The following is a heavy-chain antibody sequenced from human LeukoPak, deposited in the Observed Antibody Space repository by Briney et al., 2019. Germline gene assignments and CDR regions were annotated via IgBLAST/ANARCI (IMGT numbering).Heavy chain of an antibody. J-gene: IGHJ6*04. V-gene: IGHV3-48*03. CDR1: GFSFSSYV. CDR2: ISSSGSTI. Sequence: GGSLRLSCAASGFSFSSYVMNWVRQAPGKGLEWVSYISSSGSTIYYADSVKGRFTISRDNAKNSLYLQMNSLRAEDTAVYYCAELGITMIGGVWGKGTTVTISS. CDR3: AELGITMIGGV. D-gene: IGHD3-10*02.